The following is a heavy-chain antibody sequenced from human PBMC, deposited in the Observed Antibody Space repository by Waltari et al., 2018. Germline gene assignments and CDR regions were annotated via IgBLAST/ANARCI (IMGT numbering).Heavy chain of an antibody. CDR1: GGSISSYY. CDR2: IYYSGST. J-gene: IGHJ4*02. D-gene: IGHD3-10*01. CDR3: ARRYYYGSGKAFDY. Sequence: QVQLQESGPGLVKPSETLSLTCTVSGGSISSYYWSWIRQPPGKGLEWIGYIYYSGSTNYTPSRKSRVTISVDTSKNQFSLKLSSVTAADTAVYYCARRYYYGSGKAFDYWGQGTLVTVSS. V-gene: IGHV4-59*01.